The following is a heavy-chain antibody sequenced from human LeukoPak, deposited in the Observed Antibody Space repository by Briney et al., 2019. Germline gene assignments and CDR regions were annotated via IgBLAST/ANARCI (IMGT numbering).Heavy chain of an antibody. D-gene: IGHD2-2*01. J-gene: IGHJ4*02. V-gene: IGHV4-34*01. CDR1: GGSFSGYY. CDR2: INHSGST. CDR3: ARSGVVVVPAAIFDY. Sequence: SETLSLTCAVYGGSFSGYYWCWIRQPPGKGLEWIGEINHSGSTNYNPSLKSRVTISVDTSKNQFSLKLSSVTAADTAVYYCARSGVVVVPAAIFDYWGQGTLVTVSS.